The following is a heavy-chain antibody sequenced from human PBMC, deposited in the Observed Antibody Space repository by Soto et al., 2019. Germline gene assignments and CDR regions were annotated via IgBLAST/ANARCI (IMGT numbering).Heavy chain of an antibody. CDR1: VFTFISYA. V-gene: IGHV3-23*01. J-gene: IGHJ6*02. CDR2: ISGSGGST. CDR3: AKARRLFLYYGMDV. D-gene: IGHD5-12*01. Sequence: GWSLRLSCASSVFTFISYAMSWVRQAPGKGLEWVSAISGSGGSTYYADSVKGRFTISRDNSKNTLYLQMNSLRAEDTAVYYCAKARRLFLYYGMDVWGQGTTVTVSS.